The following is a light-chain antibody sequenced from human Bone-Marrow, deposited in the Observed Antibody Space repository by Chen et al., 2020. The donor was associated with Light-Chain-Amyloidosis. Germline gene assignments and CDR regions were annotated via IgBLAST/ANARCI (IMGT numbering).Light chain of an antibody. CDR3: QSADSSGTYEVI. CDR2: RDT. J-gene: IGLJ2*01. Sequence: SYELTQPPSVSVSPGQTARITCSGDDLPTKYAYWYQQKPGQAPVLVIQRDTERPSGISERFSGSSSGKTATLPISGVQAEDEADYHCQSADSSGTYEVIFGGGTKLTVL. CDR1: DLPTKY. V-gene: IGLV3-25*03.